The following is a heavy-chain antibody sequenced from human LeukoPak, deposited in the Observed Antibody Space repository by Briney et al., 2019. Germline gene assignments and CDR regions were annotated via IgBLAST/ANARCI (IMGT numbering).Heavy chain of an antibody. Sequence: ASVKVSCKVSGYTLTELSMHWVRQAPGKGLEWMGGFDPEDGETIYAQKFQGRVTMTEDTSTDTAYMELSSLRSDDTAVYYCARVDDFWSGYTPFDYWGQGTLVTVSS. V-gene: IGHV1-24*01. CDR1: GYTLTELS. D-gene: IGHD3-3*01. CDR3: ARVDDFWSGYTPFDY. CDR2: FDPEDGET. J-gene: IGHJ4*02.